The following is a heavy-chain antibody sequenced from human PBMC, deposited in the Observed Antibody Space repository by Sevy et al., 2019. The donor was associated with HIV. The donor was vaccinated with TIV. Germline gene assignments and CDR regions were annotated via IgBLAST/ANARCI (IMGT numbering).Heavy chain of an antibody. CDR2: IYTYGNA. J-gene: IGHJ4*02. D-gene: IGHD3-10*01. Sequence: GGSLRLSCTASGITVSRDYMTWVRQAPGKGLEWVSIIYTYGNADYADSVKDRFTISRDNSKNMLYLQMKSLRAEDTAVYYCASGRLSAELISWGQGTLVTVSS. CDR1: GITVSRDY. V-gene: IGHV3-66*01. CDR3: ASGRLSAELIS.